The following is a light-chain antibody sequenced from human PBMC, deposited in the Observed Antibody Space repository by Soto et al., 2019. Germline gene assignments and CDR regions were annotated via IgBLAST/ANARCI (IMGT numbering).Light chain of an antibody. V-gene: IGKV3-15*01. CDR3: QQYNNWPPWT. Sequence: EIVMTQSPATLSVSPGERATLSCRASQRVSSYLAWYQQKPGQAPRLLIYGASTRATGIPARFSGSGSGTEFTLTISSLQSEDFAVYYCQQYNNWPPWTFGQGTKVDIK. J-gene: IGKJ1*01. CDR1: QRVSSY. CDR2: GAS.